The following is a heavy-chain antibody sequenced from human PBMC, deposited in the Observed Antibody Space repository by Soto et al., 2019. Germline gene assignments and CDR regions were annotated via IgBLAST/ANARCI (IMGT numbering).Heavy chain of an antibody. J-gene: IGHJ6*02. CDR1: GFTFSDHY. D-gene: IGHD1-20*01. CDR2: TRNKANSYTT. Sequence: GGSRRLSCAASGFTFSDHYIDWVRQAPGKGLEWVGRTRNKANSYTTEYAASVKGRFTISRDDSKNSLYLQMNSLKTEDTAVYYCARVRNWNYYYYGMDVWGQGTTVTVSS. CDR3: ARVRNWNYYYYGMDV. V-gene: IGHV3-72*01.